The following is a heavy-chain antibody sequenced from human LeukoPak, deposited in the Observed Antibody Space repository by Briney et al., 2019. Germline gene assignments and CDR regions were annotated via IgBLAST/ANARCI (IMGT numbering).Heavy chain of an antibody. J-gene: IGHJ6*02. D-gene: IGHD3-10*01. V-gene: IGHV1-69*13. Sequence: ASVKVSCKASGGTFSSYAISWVRQAPGQGLEWMGGIIPIFGTANYAQKFQGRVTITADESTSTAYMELSSLRSEDTAVYYCARDDYYGSGSYYNVDYYYGMDVWGQGTTVTVSS. CDR1: GGTFSSYA. CDR2: IIPIFGTA. CDR3: ARDDYYGSGSYYNVDYYYGMDV.